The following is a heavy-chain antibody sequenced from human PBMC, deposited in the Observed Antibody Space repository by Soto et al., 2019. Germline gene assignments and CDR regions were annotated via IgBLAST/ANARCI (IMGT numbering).Heavy chain of an antibody. CDR2: IYYSGST. CDR1: GGSISSGDYY. J-gene: IGHJ6*02. Sequence: QVQLQESGPGLVKPSQTLSLTCTVSGGSISSGDYYWSWIRQPPGKGLEWIGYIYYSGSTYYNPSLKSRVTISVDTSKNQFSLKLSSVTAADTAVYYCARAGSGIAARQPVFGFDWLLPKSPPNYYGMDVWGQGTTVTVSS. V-gene: IGHV4-30-4*01. CDR3: ARAGSGIAARQPVFGFDWLLPKSPPNYYGMDV. D-gene: IGHD3-9*01.